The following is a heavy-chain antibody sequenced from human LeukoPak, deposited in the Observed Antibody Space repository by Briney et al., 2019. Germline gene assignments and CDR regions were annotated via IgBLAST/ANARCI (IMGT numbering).Heavy chain of an antibody. V-gene: IGHV4-4*07. D-gene: IGHD5-18*01. J-gene: IGHJ5*02. Sequence: PSETLSLTCSVSGGSFSNHFWSWVRQPAGKGLEWIGRIYPSGNTNYNPSLKSRVTLSVDTSKTQFYLSLSSVTAADTAVYYCARHPSRGYSYGLGWFDPWGQGTLVTVSS. CDR1: GGSFSNHF. CDR2: IYPSGNT. CDR3: ARHPSRGYSYGLGWFDP.